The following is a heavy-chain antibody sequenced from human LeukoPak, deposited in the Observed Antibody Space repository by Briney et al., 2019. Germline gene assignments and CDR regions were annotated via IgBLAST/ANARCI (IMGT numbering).Heavy chain of an antibody. CDR3: ASTLGEWFDP. Sequence: KPSETLSFTCTVSGGSISSYYWSWIRQPPGKGLEWIGYIYTSGSTNYNPSLKSRVTISVDTSKNQFSLKLSSVTAADTAVYYCASTLGEWFDPWGQGTLVTVSS. CDR2: IYTSGST. J-gene: IGHJ5*02. D-gene: IGHD3-10*01. CDR1: GGSISSYY. V-gene: IGHV4-4*09.